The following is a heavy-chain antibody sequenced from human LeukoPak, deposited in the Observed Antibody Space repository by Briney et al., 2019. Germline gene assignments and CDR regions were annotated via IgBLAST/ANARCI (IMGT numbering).Heavy chain of an antibody. J-gene: IGHJ6*02. CDR3: AKSGGLSGSGRLAMDV. V-gene: IGHV3-23*01. Sequence: GSLRLCCAASGFTFSTYAMSWVRLAPGKGLEWVSGISGSGGSTYYADSVKGRFTSSRDNSNNTLYVQMNSLRVEDTAVYYCAKSGGLSGSGRLAMDVWGQGTTVTVSS. CDR1: GFTFSTYA. CDR2: ISGSGGST. D-gene: IGHD3-10*01.